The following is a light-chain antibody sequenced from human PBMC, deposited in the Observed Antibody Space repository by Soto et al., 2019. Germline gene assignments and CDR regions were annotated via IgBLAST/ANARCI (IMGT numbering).Light chain of an antibody. V-gene: IGLV2-23*01. Sequence: QSALTQPASVSGSPGQSITISCTGTSSDVGGYNLVSWFQQHPGKAPKLLIYEGSKRPSGVSNRFSGSKSGNTASLTISGLQDEDEADYYCCSYAAGSTPVLFGGGTKLTVL. CDR3: CSYAAGSTPVL. CDR1: SSDVGGYNL. J-gene: IGLJ2*01. CDR2: EGS.